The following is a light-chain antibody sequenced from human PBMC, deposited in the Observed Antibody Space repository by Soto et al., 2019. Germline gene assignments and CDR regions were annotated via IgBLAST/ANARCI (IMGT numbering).Light chain of an antibody. CDR2: EDT. Sequence: QSALTQPASVSGSPGQSITISCTGTSSDVGGYDLVSWYQQHPGKAPKPMIFEDTARPSGISNRFSGSKSGDTASLTISRLQAEDEAHYYCCSYAGSRTFVFGGGTKVTVL. CDR3: CSYAGSRTFV. V-gene: IGLV2-23*02. J-gene: IGLJ3*02. CDR1: SSDVGGYDL.